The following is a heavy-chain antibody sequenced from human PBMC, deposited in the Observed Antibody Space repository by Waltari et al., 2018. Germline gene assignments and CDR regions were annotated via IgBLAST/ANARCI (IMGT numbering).Heavy chain of an antibody. Sequence: EVQLVQSGAEVKKPGGSLKISCKGSEYSFTIYWNGGVRQIPGKGLEWMGIIYPVDPDTRYSPSVQGQVTSSADKSISTAYLHLSSLKASDPAMYYCARQSGIAAAGDFGMDVWGQGTTVTVSS. D-gene: IGHD6-13*01. J-gene: IGHJ6*02. CDR1: EYSFTIYW. CDR3: ARQSGIAAAGDFGMDV. CDR2: IYPVDPDT. V-gene: IGHV5-51*01.